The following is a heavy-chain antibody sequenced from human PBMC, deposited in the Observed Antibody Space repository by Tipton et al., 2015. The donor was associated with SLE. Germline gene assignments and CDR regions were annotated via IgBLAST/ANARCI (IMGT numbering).Heavy chain of an antibody. CDR3: ARANGIVGGQVPCWYFDL. CDR1: GGSIRSYY. J-gene: IGHJ2*01. CDR2: MYYSGGT. V-gene: IGHV4-59*01. Sequence: TLSLTCNVSGGSIRSYYWSWIRQATGKGLEWIGYMYYSGGTNYNPSLESRVSISLDTSKNQFSLKLSSVSAADTAVYYCARANGIVGGQVPCWYFDLWGRGTLVTVSS. D-gene: IGHD1-26*01.